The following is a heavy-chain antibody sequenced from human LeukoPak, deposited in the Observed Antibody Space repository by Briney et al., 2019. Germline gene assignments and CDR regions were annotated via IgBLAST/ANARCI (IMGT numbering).Heavy chain of an antibody. V-gene: IGHV4-38-2*02. Sequence: PSESLSLTCTVSVYSISSGYYWGWIRQPPGKGLEWIGRIYHSGSTYYNPSLKSRVTISVDMPKNQLFLQLSSVAGADAAVYYCARVLRGYSYGYGYYYYMDVWGKGTTVSVSS. J-gene: IGHJ6*03. CDR2: IYHSGST. D-gene: IGHD5-18*01. CDR3: ARVLRGYSYGYGYYYYMDV. CDR1: VYSISSGYY.